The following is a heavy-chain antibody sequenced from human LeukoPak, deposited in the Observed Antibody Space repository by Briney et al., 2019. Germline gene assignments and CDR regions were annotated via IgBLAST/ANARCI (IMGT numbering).Heavy chain of an antibody. J-gene: IGHJ4*02. CDR2: IYDTGSS. CDR3: ARGVYNDISGYYPDY. CDR1: GGSISSYY. V-gene: IGHV4-59*01. Sequence: SETLSLTCTVSGGSISSYYWNWMRQPPGKGLEWIGYIYDTGSSSYNLSLKSRVTISVDTSKNQFSLKVRSVTAADTAVYYCARGVYNDISGYYPDYWGQGTLVTVSS. D-gene: IGHD3-22*01.